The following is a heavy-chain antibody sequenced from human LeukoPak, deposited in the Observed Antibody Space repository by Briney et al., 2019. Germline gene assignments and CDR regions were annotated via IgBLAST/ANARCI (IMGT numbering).Heavy chain of an antibody. V-gene: IGHV1-8*01. CDR1: GYTFTSYD. Sequence: ASVKVSCKASGYTFTSYDINWVRQATGQGLEWMGWMNPNSGNTGYAQKFQGRVTMTRNTSISTAYMELSSLRSEDTAVYYCAIAGYSGYDYEHWGQGTLVTVSS. D-gene: IGHD5-12*01. CDR2: MNPNSGNT. CDR3: AIAGYSGYDYEH. J-gene: IGHJ1*01.